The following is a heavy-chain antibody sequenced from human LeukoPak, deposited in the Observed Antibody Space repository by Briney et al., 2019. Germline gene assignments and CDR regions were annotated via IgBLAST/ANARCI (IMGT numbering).Heavy chain of an antibody. CDR3: AKMKGHPLPKYYMDV. V-gene: IGHV3-23*01. J-gene: IGHJ6*01. CDR1: GFTFSSYA. D-gene: IGHD1-26*01. Sequence: GRSLRLSCAASGFTFSSYAMSWVRQAPGKGLEWVSAISGSGGSTYYADSVKGRFTISRDNSKNTLYLEMNSLRAEDTAIYYCAKMKGHPLPKYYMDVWGQGTTVTVSS. CDR2: ISGSGGST.